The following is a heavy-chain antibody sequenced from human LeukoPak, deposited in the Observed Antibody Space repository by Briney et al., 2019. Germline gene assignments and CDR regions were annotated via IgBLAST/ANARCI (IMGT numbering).Heavy chain of an antibody. CDR3: ARLAPNWFDP. V-gene: IGHV4-59*08. J-gene: IGHJ5*02. CDR2: IYYSGST. CDR1: GGSISSYY. Sequence: SETLSLTCTVSGGSISSYYWSWIRQPPGKGLEWIGYIYYSGSTNYNPSLRSRVTMSVDTSQNQFSLKLNSVTAADTAVYYCARLAPNWFDPWGQGTLVTVSS.